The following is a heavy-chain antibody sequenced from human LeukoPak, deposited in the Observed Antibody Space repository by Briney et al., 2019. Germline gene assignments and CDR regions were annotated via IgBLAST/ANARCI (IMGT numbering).Heavy chain of an antibody. J-gene: IGHJ4*02. CDR1: GFTFSSYG. Sequence: PGGSLRLSCAASGFTFSSYGMHWVRQAPGKGLEWVAVIWYDGSNKYCADSVKGRFTISRDNSKNTLYLELNSLRVEDTATFYCAKGQELDDGVFDSWGQGTMVTVSS. CDR2: IWYDGSNK. V-gene: IGHV3-33*06. D-gene: IGHD1-1*01. CDR3: AKGQELDDGVFDS.